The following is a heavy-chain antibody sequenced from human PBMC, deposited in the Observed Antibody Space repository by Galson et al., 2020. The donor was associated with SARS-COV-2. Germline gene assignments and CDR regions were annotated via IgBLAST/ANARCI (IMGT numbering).Heavy chain of an antibody. CDR2: ISYDGSNK. J-gene: IGHJ6*03. CDR3: ARDGGAHMDV. D-gene: IGHD3-16*01. V-gene: IGHV3-30*04. CDR1: GFTFSSYA. Sequence: QLGESLKISCAASGFTFSSYAMHWVSQAPGKGLEWVAVISYDGSNKYYADSVKGRFTISRDNSKNTLYLQMNSLRAEDTAVYYCARDGGAHMDVWGKGTTVTVSS.